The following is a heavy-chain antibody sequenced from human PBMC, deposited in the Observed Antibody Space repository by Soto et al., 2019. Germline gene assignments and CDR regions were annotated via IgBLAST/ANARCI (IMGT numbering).Heavy chain of an antibody. CDR2: ITADSGNT. Sequence: ASVKVSCKASGYTFTSYTVTWVRQAPGQGLEWMGSITADSGNTNYAQNLQGRITMTRDTSTTTVYMELRSLRSDDTAVYYCARGYYDSSGSYYRYWGQGTLVTVS. V-gene: IGHV1-18*01. CDR3: ARGYYDSSGSYYRY. CDR1: GYTFTSYT. J-gene: IGHJ4*02. D-gene: IGHD3-22*01.